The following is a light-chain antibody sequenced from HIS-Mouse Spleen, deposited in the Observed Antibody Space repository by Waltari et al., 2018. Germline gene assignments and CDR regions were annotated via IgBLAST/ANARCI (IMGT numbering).Light chain of an antibody. Sequence: SYGLTQPPSVSVSPGQTARITCSGDALPKNYAYWYQQKSGQAPVLVIYEDSKRPSGIPERFSGSSSGTMATLTISGAQVEDEADYYCYSTDSSGNHRVFGGGTKLTVL. CDR2: EDS. J-gene: IGLJ2*01. CDR1: ALPKNY. CDR3: YSTDSSGNHRV. V-gene: IGLV3-10*01.